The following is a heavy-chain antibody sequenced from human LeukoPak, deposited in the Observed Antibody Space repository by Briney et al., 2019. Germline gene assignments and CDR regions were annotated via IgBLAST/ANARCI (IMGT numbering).Heavy chain of an antibody. CDR1: GGTFSSYA. V-gene: IGHV1-69*13. D-gene: IGHD3-10*01. CDR2: IIPIFGTA. CDR3: ARGKDYGSGSYYKD. Sequence: ASVKVSCKASGGTFSSYAISWVRQAPGQGLEWMGGIIPIFGTANYAQKFQGRVTITADESTSTAYMELSSLRSEDTAVYYCARGKDYGSGSYYKDWGQGTLVTVSS. J-gene: IGHJ4*02.